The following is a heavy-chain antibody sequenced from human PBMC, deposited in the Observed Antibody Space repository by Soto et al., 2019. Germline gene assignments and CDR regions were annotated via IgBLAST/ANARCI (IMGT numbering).Heavy chain of an antibody. J-gene: IGHJ5*02. V-gene: IGHV3-23*01. CDR1: GFSLRSTA. CDR3: AKTEAVVEVDVYPRWFDS. D-gene: IGHD2-15*01. CDR2: LSASGATA. Sequence: EVQLLESGGGLVQPGVSLRLSCATSGFSLRSTAMSWVRRAPGKGLEWVSTLSASGATALFADFAKGRFTISRDTSKNTLFLDMGNLKVDDTATYYCAKTEAVVEVDVYPRWFDSWGQGTLVTVSS.